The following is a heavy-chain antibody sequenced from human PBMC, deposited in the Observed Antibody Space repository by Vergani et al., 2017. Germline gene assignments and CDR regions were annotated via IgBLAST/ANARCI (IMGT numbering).Heavy chain of an antibody. V-gene: IGHV4-31*03. Sequence: QVQLQESGPGLVKPSQTLSLTCTVSGGSISSGGYYWSWIRQHPGKGLEWIGYIHYSGRTYYNPSLKSRVTISVDTSKSQFSLKLSSVTAADTAVYCCARAPATAKPASNDWGQGTLVTVS. CDR2: IHYSGRT. CDR1: GGSISSGGYY. D-gene: IGHD2-2*02. CDR3: ARAPATAKPASND. J-gene: IGHJ4*02.